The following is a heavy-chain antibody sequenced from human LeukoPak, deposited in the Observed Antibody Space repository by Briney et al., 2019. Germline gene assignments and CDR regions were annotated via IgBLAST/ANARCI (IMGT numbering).Heavy chain of an antibody. Sequence: GGSLRLSCVDSGFAFGSCAMSWVRQAPGKGLEWVSSLSGGSSKTYYADSVKGRFTISGDNSENTLYLQMNSLRAEDTAIYYCAKGRDVSYSAFDCWGQGTLVTVSS. CDR1: GFAFGSCA. J-gene: IGHJ4*02. D-gene: IGHD1-26*01. CDR2: LSGGSSKT. V-gene: IGHV3-23*01. CDR3: AKGRDVSYSAFDC.